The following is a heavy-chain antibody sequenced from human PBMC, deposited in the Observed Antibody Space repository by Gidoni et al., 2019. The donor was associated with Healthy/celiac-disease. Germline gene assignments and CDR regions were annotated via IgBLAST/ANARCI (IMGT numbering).Heavy chain of an antibody. CDR1: GGTFSSYT. D-gene: IGHD6-13*01. J-gene: IGHJ4*02. Sequence: QVQLVQSGAAVKKPGSSVKVSCKASGGTFSSYTISWVRQAPGQGLEWMGRIIPILGIANYAQKFQGRVTITADKSTSTAYMELSSLRSEDTAVYYCASHIAAAGEENFDYWGQGTLVTVSS. V-gene: IGHV1-69*02. CDR3: ASHIAAAGEENFDY. CDR2: IIPILGIA.